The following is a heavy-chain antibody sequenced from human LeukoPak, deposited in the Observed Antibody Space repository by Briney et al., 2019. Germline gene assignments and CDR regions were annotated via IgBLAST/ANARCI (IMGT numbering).Heavy chain of an antibody. V-gene: IGHV1-2*02. CDR1: GYTFTGYY. CDR2: INPNSGGT. D-gene: IGHD3-3*01. J-gene: IGHJ5*02. Sequence: GASVKVSCKASGYTFTGYYMHWVRQAPGQGLEWMGWINPNSGGTNYAQKFQGRVTMTRDTSISTAYMVLRRLRSDDTAVYYCARDIGRGTYYDFWSGPGGWFDPWGQGTLVTVSS. CDR3: ARDIGRGTYYDFWSGPGGWFDP.